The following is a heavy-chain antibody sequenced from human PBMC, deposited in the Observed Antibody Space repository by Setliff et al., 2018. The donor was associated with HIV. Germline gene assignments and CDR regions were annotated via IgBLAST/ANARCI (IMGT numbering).Heavy chain of an antibody. D-gene: IGHD6-19*01. V-gene: IGHV1-18*01. CDR3: ARDSGMAVVGTWRRLDP. J-gene: IGHJ5*02. Sequence: ASVKVSCKASGYTFLNYGISWVRQTPGRGLEWMAWINVGNGNTKTARKFQGRVALTTDTSTSTARMELGNLRSDDTAVYYCARDSGMAVVGTWRRLDPWGQGTLVTVSS. CDR1: GYTFLNYG. CDR2: INVGNGNT.